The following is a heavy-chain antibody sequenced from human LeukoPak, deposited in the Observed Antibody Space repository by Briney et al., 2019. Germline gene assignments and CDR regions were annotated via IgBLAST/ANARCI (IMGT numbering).Heavy chain of an antibody. CDR3: ARVRLDGYVKEFYFDS. J-gene: IGHJ4*02. CDR1: GGSISSSNW. Sequence: SGTLSLTCAVSGGSISSSNWWSWVRQSPGKGLEWIGEIFHSGSTNYNPSLKSRVLISVDKAENQFSLTLTSVTAADTARYFCARVRLDGYVKEFYFDSWGQGTRVTVSS. CDR2: IFHSGST. D-gene: IGHD2-2*03. V-gene: IGHV4-4*02.